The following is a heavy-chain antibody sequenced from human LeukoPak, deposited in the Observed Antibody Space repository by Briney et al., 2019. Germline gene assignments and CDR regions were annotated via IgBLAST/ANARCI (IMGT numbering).Heavy chain of an antibody. Sequence: GGTLRLSCAASGFTFSSYSMSWVRQAPGKGREWVSHISGSGGRTYYADSVKGRFTISRDNSKNTLYLQMNSLRAEDTAVFYCAKEPRHCGGDCFSLLDYWGQGTLVTVSS. CDR1: GFTFSSYS. CDR3: AKEPRHCGGDCFSLLDY. J-gene: IGHJ4*02. CDR2: ISGSGGRT. V-gene: IGHV3-23*01. D-gene: IGHD2-21*02.